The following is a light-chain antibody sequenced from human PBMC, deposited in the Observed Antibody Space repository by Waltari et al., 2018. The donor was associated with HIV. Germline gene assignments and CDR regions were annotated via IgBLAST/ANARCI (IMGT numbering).Light chain of an antibody. V-gene: IGLV1-40*01. Sequence: QSVLTQPPSVSGAPGQRVTISCTGSSSTIGANDDVHWYRQLPGTAPTLLIYRNNNRPSGVPVRFSGSKSGTSASLAISGLQAEDEADYYCQSYDSSLNAYVFGSGTKVTVL. CDR1: SSTIGANDD. J-gene: IGLJ1*01. CDR3: QSYDSSLNAYV. CDR2: RNN.